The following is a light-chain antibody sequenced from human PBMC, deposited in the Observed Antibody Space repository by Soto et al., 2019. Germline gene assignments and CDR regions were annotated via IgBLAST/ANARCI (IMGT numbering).Light chain of an antibody. CDR1: QGIRSW. J-gene: IGKJ1*01. CDR3: QQYNYFSSWT. V-gene: IGKV1-5*01. Sequence: DIRLTQSPSTLSASVGDRVTITCRASQGIRSWLAWYQQKPGKAPKLLIYEASSLESGVPSRFSGSGSGTEFTLTISSLQPDDFATYHCQQYNYFSSWTFGQGTKVEIK. CDR2: EAS.